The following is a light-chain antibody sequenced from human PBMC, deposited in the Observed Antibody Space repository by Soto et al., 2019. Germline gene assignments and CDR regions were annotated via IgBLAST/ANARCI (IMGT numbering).Light chain of an antibody. Sequence: ALTQFPGTLSSSPGERATLSCRASQSVSSSYLAWYQQKPGQAPRLLIYGASSRATGIPDRFSGSGSGRDFTLTINRLEPEDFAVYFCQQYGDSPWTFGQGTKVEI. CDR2: GAS. CDR1: QSVSSSY. V-gene: IGKV3-20*01. CDR3: QQYGDSPWT. J-gene: IGKJ1*01.